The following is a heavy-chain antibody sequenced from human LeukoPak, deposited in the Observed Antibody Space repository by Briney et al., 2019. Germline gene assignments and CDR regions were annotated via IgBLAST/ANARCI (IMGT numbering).Heavy chain of an antibody. CDR2: IYYSGST. CDR1: GGSISSYY. Sequence: PSETLSLTCTVSGGSISSYYWSWIRQPPGKGLEWIGYIYYSGSTNYNPSLKSRVTISVDTSKNQFSLNLSSVTAADTAVYYCARQSSWGGYYYYYYMDVWGKGTTVTVSS. CDR3: ARQSSWGGYYYYYYMDV. D-gene: IGHD6-13*01. J-gene: IGHJ6*03. V-gene: IGHV4-59*01.